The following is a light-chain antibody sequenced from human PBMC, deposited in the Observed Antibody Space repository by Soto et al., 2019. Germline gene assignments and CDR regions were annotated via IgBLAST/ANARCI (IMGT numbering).Light chain of an antibody. CDR2: DAS. CDR3: QQRTTWPPLFA. V-gene: IGKV3-11*01. Sequence: EIVLTQSPSNMSLSPGERATLSCRASQNIGNFLAWYQHIPGQAPRLLIYDASKRATGIPARFSGSGSGTDFTLTISSLEPADFAVYYCQQRTTWPPLFAFGPGTRVDIK. CDR1: QNIGNF. J-gene: IGKJ3*01.